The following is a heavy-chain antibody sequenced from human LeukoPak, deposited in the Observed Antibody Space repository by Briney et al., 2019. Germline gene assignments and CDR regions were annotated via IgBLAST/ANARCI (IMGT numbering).Heavy chain of an antibody. J-gene: IGHJ5*02. D-gene: IGHD6-25*01. CDR1: GGSISSSSYS. V-gene: IGHV4-39*01. CDR3: AGSGALPRTVNWFDP. CDR2: IYYSGST. Sequence: SETLSLTCTVSGGSISSSSYSWGWIRQPPGKGLEWIGSIYYSGSTYYNPSLKSRVTISVDTSKNQFSLKLSSVTAADTAVYYCAGSGALPRTVNWFDPWGQGTLVTVSS.